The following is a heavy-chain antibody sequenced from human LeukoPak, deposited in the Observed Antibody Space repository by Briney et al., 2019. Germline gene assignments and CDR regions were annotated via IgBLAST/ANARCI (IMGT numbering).Heavy chain of an antibody. Sequence: ASVKVSCKASGYAFTGYYMHWVRQAPGQGLEWMGWINPNSGGTNYAQKFQGRVTMTRDTSISTAYMELSGLRSDDTAVYYCARDRACSSTSCYSGNDYWGQGTLVTVSS. D-gene: IGHD2-2*01. CDR2: INPNSGGT. CDR3: ARDRACSSTSCYSGNDY. V-gene: IGHV1-2*02. J-gene: IGHJ4*02. CDR1: GYAFTGYY.